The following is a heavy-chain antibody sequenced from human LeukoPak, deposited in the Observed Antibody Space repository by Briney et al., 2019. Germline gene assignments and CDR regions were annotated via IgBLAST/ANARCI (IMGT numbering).Heavy chain of an antibody. CDR3: AREEGGWYPLSSAFDI. J-gene: IGHJ3*02. D-gene: IGHD6-19*01. V-gene: IGHV1-18*01. Sequence: ASVKVSCKASGYTFTSYGISWVRQAPGQGLEWMGWISAYNGNTNYAQKLQGRVTMTTDTSTSTAYMELRSLRSDDTAVYYCAREEGGWYPLSSAFDIWGQGTMVTVSS. CDR1: GYTFTSYG. CDR2: ISAYNGNT.